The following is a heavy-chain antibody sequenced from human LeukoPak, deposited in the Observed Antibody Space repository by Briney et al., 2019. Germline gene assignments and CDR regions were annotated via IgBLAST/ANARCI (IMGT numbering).Heavy chain of an antibody. CDR2: ISGSGIK. Sequence: PGGSLRLSCAASGFTFSSYAMHRVRQAPGKGLEWVSYISGSGIKHYADSVKGRFTISRDNAKNSLYLQMNSLRVEDTAVYYCAREDTGVAFDIWGQGTTVTV. D-gene: IGHD2-8*01. CDR1: GFTFSSYA. CDR3: AREDTGVAFDI. J-gene: IGHJ3*02. V-gene: IGHV3-48*03.